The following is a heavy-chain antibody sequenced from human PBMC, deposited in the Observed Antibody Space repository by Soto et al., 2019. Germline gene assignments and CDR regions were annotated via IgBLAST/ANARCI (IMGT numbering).Heavy chain of an antibody. Sequence: GGSLRLSCAASGFTFSSYGMHWVRQAPGKGLEWVAVISYDGSNKYYADSVKGRFTISRDNSKNTLYLQMNSLRAEDTAVYYRAKDLRDSGSYSYYYYYGMDVWGQGTTVTVSS. V-gene: IGHV3-30*18. CDR3: AKDLRDSGSYSYYYYYGMDV. CDR1: GFTFSSYG. D-gene: IGHD1-26*01. J-gene: IGHJ6*02. CDR2: ISYDGSNK.